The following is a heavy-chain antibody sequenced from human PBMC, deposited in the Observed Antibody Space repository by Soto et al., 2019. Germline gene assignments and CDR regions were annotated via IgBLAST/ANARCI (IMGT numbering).Heavy chain of an antibody. CDR2: IRSKANSYAT. J-gene: IGHJ4*02. CDR1: GFTFSGSA. Sequence: EVQLVESGGGLVQPGGSLKLSCAASGFTFSGSAMHWVRQASGKGLEWVGRIRSKANSYATAYAASVKGRFTISRDDSKNTAYLQMNSLKTEDTAVYYCARERREKIHDGYDIDYWGQGTLVTVSS. D-gene: IGHD5-12*01. CDR3: ARERREKIHDGYDIDY. V-gene: IGHV3-73*02.